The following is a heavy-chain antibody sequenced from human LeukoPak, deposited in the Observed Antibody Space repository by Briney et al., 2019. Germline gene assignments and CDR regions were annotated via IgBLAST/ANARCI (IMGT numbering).Heavy chain of an antibody. V-gene: IGHV3-23*01. J-gene: IGHJ6*02. CDR1: GFTFSSYA. D-gene: IGHD2-2*01. CDR3: AKDRCSGTSCPLSYGMDV. Sequence: GGSLRLSCAASGFTFSSYAMSWVRQAPGKGLEWVSAISGSGGSTYYADSVKGRFTISRDNSKNTLYLQMNSLRTEDTAVYYCAKDRCSGTSCPLSYGMDVWGQGTTVTVSS. CDR2: ISGSGGST.